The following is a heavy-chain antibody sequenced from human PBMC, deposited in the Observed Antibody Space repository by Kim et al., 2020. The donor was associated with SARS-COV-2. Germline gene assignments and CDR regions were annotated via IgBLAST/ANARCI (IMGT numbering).Heavy chain of an antibody. CDR2: INHSGST. CDR1: GGSFSGYY. Sequence: SETLSLTCAVYGGSFSGYYWSWIRQPPGKGLEWIGEINHSGSTNYNPSLKSRVTISVDTSKNQFSLKLSSVTAADTAVYYCATRPPTQQLVPRRNWFDPWGQGTLVTVSS. J-gene: IGHJ5*02. D-gene: IGHD6-13*01. V-gene: IGHV4-34*01. CDR3: ATRPPTQQLVPRRNWFDP.